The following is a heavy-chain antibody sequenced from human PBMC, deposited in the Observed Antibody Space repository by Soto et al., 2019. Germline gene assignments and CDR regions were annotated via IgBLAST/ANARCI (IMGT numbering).Heavy chain of an antibody. Sequence: QVQLVQSGAEVKKPGSSVKVSCKASGGTFSSYAISWVRQAPGQGLEWMGGIIPIFGTANYAQKFQGRVTITADESTSTADMELSSLRSEDTAVYYCARASGIAAAGDYYCGMDVWGQGTRVTVSS. CDR3: ARASGIAAAGDYYCGMDV. V-gene: IGHV1-69*01. CDR2: IIPIFGTA. CDR1: GGTFSSYA. D-gene: IGHD6-13*01. J-gene: IGHJ6*02.